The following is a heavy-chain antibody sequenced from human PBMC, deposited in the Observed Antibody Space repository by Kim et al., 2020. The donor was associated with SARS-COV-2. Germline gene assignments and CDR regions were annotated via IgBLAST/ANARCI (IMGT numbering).Heavy chain of an antibody. CDR3: ARHVPNSSGRFDY. Sequence: SETLSLTCTVSGDSISSSSYWGWIRQPPGKGLEWIESISDSGSTFNNPSLKSRVTISVVRSKNQFSLKLSSVTAADTAVYYCARHVPNSSGRFDYWGQGT. D-gene: IGHD6-19*01. J-gene: IGHJ4*02. V-gene: IGHV4-39*01. CDR1: GDSISSSSY. CDR2: ISDSGST.